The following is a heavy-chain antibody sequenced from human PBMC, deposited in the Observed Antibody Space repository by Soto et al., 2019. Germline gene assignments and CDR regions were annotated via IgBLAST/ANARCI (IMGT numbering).Heavy chain of an antibody. CDR1: GFTFSSYA. V-gene: IGHV3-23*01. Sequence: GGSLRLSCAASGFTFSSYAMSWVRQAPGKGLEWVSATSGSGGSTYYADSVKGRFTISRDNSKNTLYLQMNSLRAEDTAVYYCARAPQDITIFGVVEYYYYMDVWGKGTTVTVSS. J-gene: IGHJ6*03. D-gene: IGHD3-3*01. CDR2: TSGSGGST. CDR3: ARAPQDITIFGVVEYYYYMDV.